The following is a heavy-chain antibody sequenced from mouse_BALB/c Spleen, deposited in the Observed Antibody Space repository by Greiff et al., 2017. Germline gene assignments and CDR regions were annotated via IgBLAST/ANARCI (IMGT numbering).Heavy chain of an antibody. D-gene: IGHD1-1*01. Sequence: EVQLQESGPELVKPGASVKISCKASGYSFTGYYMHWVKQSHVKSLEWIGRINPYNGATSYNQNFKDKASLTVDKSSSTAYMELHSLTSEDSAVYYCARNYGSSYVFAYWGQGTLVTVSA. CDR3: ARNYGSSYVFAY. J-gene: IGHJ3*01. CDR1: GYSFTGYY. CDR2: INPYNGAT. V-gene: IGHV1-31*01.